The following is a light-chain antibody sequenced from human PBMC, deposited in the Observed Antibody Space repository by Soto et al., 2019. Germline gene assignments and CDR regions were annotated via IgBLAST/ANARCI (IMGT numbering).Light chain of an antibody. CDR3: QQYNNWPPRT. V-gene: IGKV3D-15*01. J-gene: IGKJ1*01. CDR1: QSLNSQ. Sequence: EIVMTPSLATLSVSPVEGVTLSCRASQSLNSQLAWYQQKPGQAPKLLIYGVSSRATGIPARFSGSGSGTEFALTISSLQSEDSAVYYCQQYNNWPPRTFGQGTKVDIK. CDR2: GVS.